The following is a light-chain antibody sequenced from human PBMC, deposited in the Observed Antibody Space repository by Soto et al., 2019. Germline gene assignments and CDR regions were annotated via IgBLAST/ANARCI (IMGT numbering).Light chain of an antibody. J-gene: IGKJ5*01. V-gene: IGKV3-20*01. CDR3: QQFEDLPFT. Sequence: EIVMTQSPATLSVSPGERATLSCRASQSVSSSYLAWYQQRPGQAPRLLIYSPSSRATGIPDRFSGSESGTDFTLTISRLELEDFAVYYCQQFEDLPFTFGQGTRLENK. CDR2: SPS. CDR1: QSVSSSY.